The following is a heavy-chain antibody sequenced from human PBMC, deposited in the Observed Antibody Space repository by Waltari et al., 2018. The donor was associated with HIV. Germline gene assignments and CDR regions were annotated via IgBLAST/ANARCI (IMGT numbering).Heavy chain of an antibody. CDR1: GYSFPNSW. D-gene: IGHD2-21*02. CDR3: ARGGCWGDCSSFWYFDL. V-gene: IGHV5-51*01. Sequence: EVQLIQSGTQVKESGQSLKISCQASGYSFPNSWIAWLRHVPGKGLEWMGFIYPDDSDTRYNPAFEGQVTISANRSTSTTFLQWTSLRASDTAFYFCARGGCWGDCSSFWYFDLWGRGTPVSVSS. CDR2: IYPDDSDT. J-gene: IGHJ2*01.